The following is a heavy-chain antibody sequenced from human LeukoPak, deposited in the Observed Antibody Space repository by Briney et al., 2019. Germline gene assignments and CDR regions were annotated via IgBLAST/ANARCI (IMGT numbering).Heavy chain of an antibody. CDR1: GGSISSSSYY. CDR2: IYYSGST. CDR3: ARTLYSSSGPFDY. Sequence: SETLSLTCTVSGGSISSSSYYWGWLRQPPGKGLEWFGSIYYSGSTYYNPSLKSRVTISVDTSKNQFSLKLSSVTAADTAVYYCARTLYSSSGPFDYWGQGTLVTVSS. V-gene: IGHV4-39*01. J-gene: IGHJ4*02. D-gene: IGHD6-13*01.